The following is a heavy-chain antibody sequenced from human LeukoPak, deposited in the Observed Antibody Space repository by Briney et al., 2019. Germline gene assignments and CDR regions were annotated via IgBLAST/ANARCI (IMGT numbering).Heavy chain of an antibody. CDR2: IYPGDSDT. V-gene: IGHV5-51*01. J-gene: IGHJ6*04. D-gene: IGHD4-17*01. CDR1: GYSFTSYW. Sequence: GASLKISCKGSGYSFTSYWIGWVRQMPGKGLEWMGIIYPGDSDTRYSPSFQGQVTISADKSISTAYLQWSSLKASDTAMYYCARLAEASPRCYYYGMDVWGKGTTVTVSS. CDR3: ARLAEASPRCYYYGMDV.